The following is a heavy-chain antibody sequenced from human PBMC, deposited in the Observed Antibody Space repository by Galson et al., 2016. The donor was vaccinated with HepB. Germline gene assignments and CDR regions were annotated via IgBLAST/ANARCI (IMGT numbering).Heavy chain of an antibody. J-gene: IGHJ6*02. CDR2: INWQSGNV. D-gene: IGHD3-22*01. CDR3: ARENRKDSSSCYGGMDV. CDR1: GFRFGDHA. Sequence: SLRLSCAASGFRFGDHAMNWVRQVSGKGLEWVAGINWQSGNVAYAGSVAGRFTVSRDNAENSLYLQMNSLRPEDTALYYFARENRKDSSSCYGGMDVWGQGTTDTVS. V-gene: IGHV3-9*01.